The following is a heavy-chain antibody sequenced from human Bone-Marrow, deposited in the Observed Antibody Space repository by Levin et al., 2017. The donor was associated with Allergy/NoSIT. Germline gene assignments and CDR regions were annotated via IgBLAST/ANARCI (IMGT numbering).Heavy chain of an antibody. CDR1: GFTFSSYS. CDR3: AREGVAPPSKYYYYGMDV. J-gene: IGHJ6*02. V-gene: IGHV3-21*01. CDR2: ISSSSSYI. D-gene: IGHD3-3*01. Sequence: PGGSLRLSCAASGFTFSSYSMNWVRQAPGKGLEWVSSISSSSSYIYYADSVKGRFTISRDNAKNSLYLQMNSLRAEDTAVYYCAREGVAPPSKYYYYGMDVWGQGTTVTVSS.